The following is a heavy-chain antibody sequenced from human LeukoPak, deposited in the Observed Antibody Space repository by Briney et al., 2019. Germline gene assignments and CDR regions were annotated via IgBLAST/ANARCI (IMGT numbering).Heavy chain of an antibody. CDR2: ISWNSGSI. CDR1: GFTFDDYA. V-gene: IGHV3-9*01. Sequence: GGSLRLSCAASGFTFDDYAMHWVRQAPGKGLEWVSGISWNSGSIGYADSVKGRFTISRDNAKNSLYLQMNSLRAEDTALCYCAKDRDYYGMDVWGQGTTVTVSS. CDR3: AKDRDYYGMDV. J-gene: IGHJ6*02.